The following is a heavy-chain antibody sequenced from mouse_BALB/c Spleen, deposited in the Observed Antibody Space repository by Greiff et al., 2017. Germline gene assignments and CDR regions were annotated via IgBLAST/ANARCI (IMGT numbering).Heavy chain of an antibody. Sequence: EVMLVESGPGLVKPSQSLSLTCTVTGYSITSDYAWNWIRQFPGNKLEWMGYISYSGSTSYNPSLKSRISITRDTSKNQFFLQLNSVTTEDTATYYCARTSTGPYFDYWGQGTTLTVSS. CDR3: ARTSTGPYFDY. CDR2: ISYSGST. CDR1: GYSITSDYA. J-gene: IGHJ2*01. D-gene: IGHD4-1*02. V-gene: IGHV3-2*02.